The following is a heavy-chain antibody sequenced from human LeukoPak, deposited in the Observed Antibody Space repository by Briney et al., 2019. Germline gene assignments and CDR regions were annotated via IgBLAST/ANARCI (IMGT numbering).Heavy chain of an antibody. D-gene: IGHD2-2*02. CDR2: MNPNSGNT. V-gene: IGHV1-8*01. CDR1: GYTFTGYD. J-gene: IGHJ4*02. CDR3: ARGPPSPTYLYR. Sequence: ASVKVSCKASGYTFTGYDINWVRQATGQGLEWMGWMNPNSGNTGYAQKFQGRVTMTRNTSISTAYMELSSLRSEDTAVYYCARGPPSPTYLYRWGQGTLVTVSS.